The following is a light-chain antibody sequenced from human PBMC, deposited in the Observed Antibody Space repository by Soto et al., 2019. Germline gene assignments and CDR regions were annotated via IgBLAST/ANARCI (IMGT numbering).Light chain of an antibody. CDR1: QSVSSN. CDR3: QQYKDWPLT. Sequence: EIVMTQSPATQSVSPGERTTLSCRASQSVSSNFAWYQQKPGQAPRLLIYGASTRATGIPARFSGSGSGTEFTLTSSGLQSEYFAVYYCQQYKDWPLTFGGGTKVEIK. J-gene: IGKJ4*01. CDR2: GAS. V-gene: IGKV3-15*01.